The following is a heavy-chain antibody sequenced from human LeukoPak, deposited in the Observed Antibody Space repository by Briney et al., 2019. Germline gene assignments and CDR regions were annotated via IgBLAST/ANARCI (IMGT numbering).Heavy chain of an antibody. CDR2: FSGNSVSI. CDR3: AKDMVGYSSSGNYYYYGMDA. CDR1: GFTFDDNA. Sequence: GRSLRLSGEAFGFTFDDNALHWVRKAPGKGLEWSSGFSGNSVSIGYADSVKGRFTISRDNAKNSLYLQMNSLRAEDTALYYCAKDMVGYSSSGNYYYYGMDAWGQGTTVTVSS. J-gene: IGHJ6*02. D-gene: IGHD6-13*01. V-gene: IGHV3-9*01.